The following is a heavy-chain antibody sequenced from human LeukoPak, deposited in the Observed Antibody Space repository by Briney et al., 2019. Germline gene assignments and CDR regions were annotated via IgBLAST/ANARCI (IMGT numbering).Heavy chain of an antibody. Sequence: ASVKVSCKASGGTFSSYAISWVRQAPGQGLEWMGGIIPIFGTANYAQKFQGRVTITTDESTSTAYMELSSLRSEDTAVYYCARSDCSSTSCYTPVDYWGQGTLVTVSS. CDR1: GGTFSSYA. CDR3: ARSDCSSTSCYTPVDY. J-gene: IGHJ4*02. V-gene: IGHV1-69*05. CDR2: IIPIFGTA. D-gene: IGHD2-2*02.